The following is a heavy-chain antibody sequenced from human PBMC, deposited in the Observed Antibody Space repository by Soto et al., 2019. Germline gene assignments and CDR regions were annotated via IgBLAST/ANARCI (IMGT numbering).Heavy chain of an antibody. D-gene: IGHD5-12*01. V-gene: IGHV3-30*18. CDR3: AKDVGVVTTILGGDY. Sequence: QVQLVESGGGVVQPGRSLRLSCAASGFTFSSYGMHWVRQAPGKGLEWVAVISYDGSNKYYADSVKGRFTISRDNSKNTLYLQMNSPRAEDTAVYYCAKDVGVVTTILGGDYWGQGTLVTVSS. J-gene: IGHJ4*02. CDR2: ISYDGSNK. CDR1: GFTFSSYG.